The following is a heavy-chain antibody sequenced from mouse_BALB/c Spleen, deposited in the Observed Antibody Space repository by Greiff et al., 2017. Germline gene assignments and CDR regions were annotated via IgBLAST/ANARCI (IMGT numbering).Heavy chain of an antibody. V-gene: IGHV2-9*02. CDR2: IWAGGST. CDR1: GFSLTSYG. Sequence: VMLVESGPGLVAPSQSLSITCTVSGFSLTSYGVHWVRQPPGKGLEWLGVIWAGGSTNYNSALMSRLSISKDNSKSQVFLKMSSLQTDDTAMYCCAREGYWYFDVWGAGTTVTVSS. CDR3: AREGYWYFDV. J-gene: IGHJ1*01.